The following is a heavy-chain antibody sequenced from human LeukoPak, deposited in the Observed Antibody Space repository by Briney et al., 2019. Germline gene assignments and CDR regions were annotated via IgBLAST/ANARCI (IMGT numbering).Heavy chain of an antibody. CDR1: GITFGNNW. Sequence: GGSLRLSCAASGITFGNNWMHWVRQGPGKGLVWISRINSDGGGPIYADSVKGRFTVSRDNAKNTLYLQMDSLRAADTAVYYCAGDVPHNWFDTWGQGTLVTVSS. J-gene: IGHJ5*02. V-gene: IGHV3-74*01. CDR3: AGDVPHNWFDT. CDR2: INSDGGGP.